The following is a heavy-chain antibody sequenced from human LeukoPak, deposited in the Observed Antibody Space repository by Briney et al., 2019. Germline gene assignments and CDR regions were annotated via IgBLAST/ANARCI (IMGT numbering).Heavy chain of an antibody. CDR1: GGSISSGSYS. V-gene: IGHV4-61*02. CDR3: ARDGGSWNGLNYYYYCMDV. Sequence: SETLSLTCTVSGGSISSGSYSWSWIRQPAGKGLEWIGRFYSSGRTNYNPSLKSRVSISVDTSKSQFSLKLTSVTAADTAVYHCARDGGSWNGLNYYYYCMDVWGKGTTVTISS. D-gene: IGHD1-1*01. CDR2: FYSSGRT. J-gene: IGHJ6*03.